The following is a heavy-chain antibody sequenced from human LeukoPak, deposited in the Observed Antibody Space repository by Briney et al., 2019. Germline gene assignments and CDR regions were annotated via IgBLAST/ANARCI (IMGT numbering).Heavy chain of an antibody. CDR2: IYGGGST. V-gene: IGHV3-53*01. CDR1: GFTVSSNY. J-gene: IGHJ3*02. CDR3: ARDGAGYCSGGSCSAYCGGDCSGAFDI. D-gene: IGHD2-15*01. Sequence: GGSLRLSCAASGFTVSSNYMSWVRQAPGKGLEWVSVIYGGGSTYYADSVKGRFTISRDNSKNTLYLQMNSLRAEDTAVYYCARDGAGYCSGGSCSAYCGGDCSGAFDIWGQGTMVTVSS.